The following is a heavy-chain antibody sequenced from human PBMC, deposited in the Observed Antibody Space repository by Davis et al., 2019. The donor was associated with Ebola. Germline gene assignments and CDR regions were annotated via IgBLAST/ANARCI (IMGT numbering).Heavy chain of an antibody. Sequence: GGSLRLSCAASGFTFSTYAMSWVRRAPGKGLEWVSTLGLSADTYYADSVKGRFTISRDNSKNTLHLQMNSLRAEDTAVYYCARGGGSSWFAYWGQGTLVTVSS. D-gene: IGHD6-13*01. CDR1: GFTFSTYA. J-gene: IGHJ5*01. V-gene: IGHV3-23*01. CDR3: ARGGGSSWFAY. CDR2: LGLSADT.